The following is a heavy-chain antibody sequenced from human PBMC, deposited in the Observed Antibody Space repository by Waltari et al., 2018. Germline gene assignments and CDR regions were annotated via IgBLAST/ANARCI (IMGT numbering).Heavy chain of an antibody. J-gene: IGHJ5*02. CDR3: ARDEYSSGWFQGWFDP. CDR1: GGTFSSYA. V-gene: IGHV1-69*04. Sequence: QVQLVQSGAEVKKPGSSVKVSCKASGGTFSSYAISWVRQAPGQGLEWMGRIIPILGIANDAQKFQGRVTITADKSTSTAYMELSSLRSEDTAVYYCARDEYSSGWFQGWFDPWGQGTLVTVSS. D-gene: IGHD6-19*01. CDR2: IIPILGIA.